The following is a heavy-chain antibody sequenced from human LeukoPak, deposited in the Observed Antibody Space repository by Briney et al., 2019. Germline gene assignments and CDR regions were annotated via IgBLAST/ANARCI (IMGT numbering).Heavy chain of an antibody. CDR3: ARLRDTVTSASDY. V-gene: IGHV3-21*01. D-gene: IGHD4-17*01. J-gene: IGHJ4*02. CDR1: GFIIKTYS. CDR2: ISSSGGYI. Sequence: GGSLRLSCAASGFIIKTYSMTWVRQAPGKGLEWVSTISSSGGYIYYADSVKGRFTISRDTAKNSLYLQMNSLRVEDTAVYNCARLRDTVTSASDYWGQGTLVTVSS.